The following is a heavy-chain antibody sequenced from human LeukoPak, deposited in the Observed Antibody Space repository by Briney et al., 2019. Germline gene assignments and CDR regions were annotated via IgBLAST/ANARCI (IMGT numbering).Heavy chain of an antibody. CDR2: ISYDGSNK. D-gene: IGHD2-2*01. Sequence: GGSLRLSCAASGFTFSSYAMHWVRQAPGKGLEWVAVISYDGSNKYYADSVKGRFTISRDNSKNTLYLQMNSLRAEDTAVYYCARLEDIVVVPAADYDAFDIWGQGKMVTVSS. CDR1: GFTFSSYA. J-gene: IGHJ3*02. V-gene: IGHV3-30-3*01. CDR3: ARLEDIVVVPAADYDAFDI.